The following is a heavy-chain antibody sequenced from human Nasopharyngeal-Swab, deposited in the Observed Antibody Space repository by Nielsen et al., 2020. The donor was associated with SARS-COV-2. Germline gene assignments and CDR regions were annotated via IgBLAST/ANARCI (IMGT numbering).Heavy chain of an antibody. CDR3: ARILRLELRTCGMDV. CDR2: ISAYNGNT. J-gene: IGHJ6*02. V-gene: IGHV1-18*01. CDR1: GYTFTSYG. Sequence: ASVKASCKASGYTFTSYGISWVRQAPGQGLEWMGWISAYNGNTNYAQKLQGRVTMTTDTSTSTAYMELRSLRSDDTAVYYCARILRLELRTCGMDVWGQGTTVTVSS. D-gene: IGHD1-7*01.